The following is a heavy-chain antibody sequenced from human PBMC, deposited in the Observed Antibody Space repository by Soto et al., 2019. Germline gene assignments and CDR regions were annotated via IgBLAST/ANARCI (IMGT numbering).Heavy chain of an antibody. CDR1: GFTFSSYA. J-gene: IGHJ2*01. Sequence: GGSLSLSCAASGFTFSSYAMSWVRQAPGKGLEWVSAISGSGGSTYYADSVKGRFTISRDNSKNTLYLQMNSLRAEDTAVYYCAKSSFDYGDPGRSGWYFDLWGRGTLVTVSS. CDR2: ISGSGGST. V-gene: IGHV3-23*01. D-gene: IGHD4-17*01. CDR3: AKSSFDYGDPGRSGWYFDL.